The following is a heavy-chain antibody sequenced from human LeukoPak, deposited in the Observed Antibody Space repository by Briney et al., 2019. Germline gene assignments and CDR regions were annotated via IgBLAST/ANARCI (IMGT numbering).Heavy chain of an antibody. CDR1: GFTLTNYW. D-gene: IGHD2-2*01. CDR2: INQDGGEK. J-gene: IGHJ4*02. Sequence: GGSLRLSCAASGFTLTNYWMSWVRQAPGKGLEWVANINQDGGEKYYVDSVKGRFTISRDNAKNSLYLQMNSLRAEDTAVYHCATGRSCTTCYLPDYWGQGTLVTVSS. CDR3: ATGRSCTTCYLPDY. V-gene: IGHV3-7*01.